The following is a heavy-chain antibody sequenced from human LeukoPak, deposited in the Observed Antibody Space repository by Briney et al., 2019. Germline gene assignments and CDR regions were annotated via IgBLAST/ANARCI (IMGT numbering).Heavy chain of an antibody. J-gene: IGHJ4*02. V-gene: IGHV4-39*02. CDR1: GGSISSRSYY. D-gene: IGHD2-21*02. CDR3: ARRVVYCGDDCYSGYFDY. Sequence: KTSETLSLTCSVSGGSISSRSYYWGWIRQPPGKGLEWVGSIYYSGSTYYNPSLKSRVTISVDTSKSHFSLKLSSVTAADTAVYYCARRVVYCGDDCYSGYFDYWGQGTLVTVSS. CDR2: IYYSGST.